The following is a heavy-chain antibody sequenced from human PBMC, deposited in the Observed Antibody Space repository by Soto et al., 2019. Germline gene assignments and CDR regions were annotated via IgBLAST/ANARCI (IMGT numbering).Heavy chain of an antibody. CDR3: ARSIVLVPAAIGY. D-gene: IGHD2-2*01. V-gene: IGHV3-33*01. CDR1: GFTFSSYG. CDR2: IWYDGSNK. J-gene: IGHJ4*02. Sequence: QVQLVESGGGVVQPGRSLRLSCAASGFTFSSYGMHWVRQAPGKGLEWVAVIWYDGSNKYYADSVKGRFTISRDNSKNTLYLQMNSLRAEDTAVYYCARSIVLVPAAIGYWGQGTLVTVSS.